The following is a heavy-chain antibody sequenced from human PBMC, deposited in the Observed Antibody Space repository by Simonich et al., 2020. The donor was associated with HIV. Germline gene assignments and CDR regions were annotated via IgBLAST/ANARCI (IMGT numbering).Heavy chain of an antibody. CDR3: ATDSPLVLTSAFDS. CDR1: GYTLTGLS. CDR2: FDPENLET. J-gene: IGHJ4*02. V-gene: IGHV1-24*01. Sequence: QVQLVQTGAEVKKPGASVKVSCKVAGYTLTGLSMHWVRQAPGKGLEWMGGFDPENLETIYAQNFQGRVSMTEYTSTDTAYMELSSLRSEDTAVYYCATDSPLVLTSAFDSWGQGTLVTVSS. D-gene: IGHD3-22*01.